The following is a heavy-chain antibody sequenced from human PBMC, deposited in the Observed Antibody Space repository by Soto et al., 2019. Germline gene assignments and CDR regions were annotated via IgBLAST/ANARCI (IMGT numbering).Heavy chain of an antibody. J-gene: IGHJ4*02. CDR2: IYSGGST. Sequence: PSETLSLTCAVYGGSFSGYYWSWVRQAPGKGLEWVSVIYSGGSTYYAVSVKGRFTISRDNSKNTLYLQMNSLRAEDTAVYYCARDLYFDYWGQGALVTVSS. V-gene: IGHV3-66*01. CDR1: GGSFSGYY. CDR3: ARDLYFDY.